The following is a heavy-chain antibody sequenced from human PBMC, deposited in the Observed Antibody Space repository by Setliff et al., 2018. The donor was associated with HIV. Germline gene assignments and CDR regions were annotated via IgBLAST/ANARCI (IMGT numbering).Heavy chain of an antibody. J-gene: IGHJ4*02. CDR1: GDSIEGVGFS. D-gene: IGHD6-25*01. CDR3: ARARAITIIGYNFDS. CDR2: VQSNGDT. Sequence: SETLSLTCDVSGDSIEGVGFSWSWLRQPAGKTLEWIGRVQSNGDTNYNPSFKSRVTISRDTSRNRFSLKLASLSAADTAVYYCARARAITIIGYNFDSWGQGTLVTVSS. V-gene: IGHV4-61*02.